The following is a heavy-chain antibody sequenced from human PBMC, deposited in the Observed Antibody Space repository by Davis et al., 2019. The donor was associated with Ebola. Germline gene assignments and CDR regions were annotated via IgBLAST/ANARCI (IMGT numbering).Heavy chain of an antibody. V-gene: IGHV3-7*03. CDR1: GFTFSSYG. CDR3: AKDMEPTVTAGADY. CDR2: IKQDGSEK. D-gene: IGHD4-17*01. J-gene: IGHJ4*02. Sequence: GESMKISCAASGFTFSSYGMHWVRQAPGKGLEWVANIKQDGSEKYYVDSVKGRFTISRDNAKNSLYLQMNSLRAEDTALYYCAKDMEPTVTAGADYWGQGTLVTVSS.